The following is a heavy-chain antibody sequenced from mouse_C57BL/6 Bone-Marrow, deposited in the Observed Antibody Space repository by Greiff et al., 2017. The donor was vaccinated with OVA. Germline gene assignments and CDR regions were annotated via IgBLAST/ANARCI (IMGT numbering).Heavy chain of an antibody. CDR1: GFNIKDDY. D-gene: IGHD2-1*01. Sequence: EVQLQQSGAELVRPGASVKLSCTASGFNIKDDYMHWVKQRPEQGLEWIGWIDPENGDAEYASKFQGKATITADTSSNTAYLQLSSLTSEDTAVYYCTSSYYGNSWYFDVWGTGTTVTVSS. V-gene: IGHV14-4*01. J-gene: IGHJ1*03. CDR3: TSSYYGNSWYFDV. CDR2: IDPENGDA.